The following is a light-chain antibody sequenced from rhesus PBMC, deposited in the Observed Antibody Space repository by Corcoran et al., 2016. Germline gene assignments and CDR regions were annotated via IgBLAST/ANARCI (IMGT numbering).Light chain of an antibody. CDR2: GAS. Sequence: EIVMTQSPATLSLSPGETATISCRTSQSVSRKLAWYQQKPGQAPRLLIYGASSRTTGIPDRFIGSVSGTDFTLTIRSLEPEDFAVYSFQETGNLWTFGQGTKVEIK. CDR3: QETGNLWT. V-gene: IGKV3-31*02. J-gene: IGKJ1*01. CDR1: QSVSRK.